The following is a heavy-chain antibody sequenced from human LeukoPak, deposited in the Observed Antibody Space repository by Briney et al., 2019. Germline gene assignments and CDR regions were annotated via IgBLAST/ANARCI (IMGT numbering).Heavy chain of an antibody. CDR3: ARWESYCSSTSCDNWFDP. J-gene: IGHJ5*02. CDR1: GGSISSYY. CDR2: IYYSGST. Sequence: SETLSLTCTVSGGSISSYYWSWIRQPPGKGLEWIGYIYYSGSTNYNPSLKSRVTISVDTSKNQFSLKLSSVTAADTAVYNCARWESYCSSTSCDNWFDPWGQGTLVTVSS. D-gene: IGHD2-2*01. V-gene: IGHV4-59*08.